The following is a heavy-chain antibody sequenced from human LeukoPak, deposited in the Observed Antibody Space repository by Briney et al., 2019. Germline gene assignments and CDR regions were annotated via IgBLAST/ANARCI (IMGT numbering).Heavy chain of an antibody. CDR1: GGSINNYY. J-gene: IGHJ4*02. V-gene: IGHV4-59*01. Sequence: SETLSLTCTVSGGSINNYYWSWIRQPPGKGLEWIGYIYYSGSTNYNPSLKSRVTISVDTSKNQFSLKLSSVTAADTAVYFCARYQLLSPYYFDYWGQGTLVTVSS. CDR3: ARYQLLSPYYFDY. CDR2: IYYSGST. D-gene: IGHD2-2*01.